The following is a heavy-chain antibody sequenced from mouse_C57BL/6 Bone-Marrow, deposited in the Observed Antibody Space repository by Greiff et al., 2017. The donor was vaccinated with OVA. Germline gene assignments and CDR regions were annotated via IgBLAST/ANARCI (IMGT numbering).Heavy chain of an antibody. Sequence: EVKLEESGEGLVKPGGSLKLSCAASGFTFSSYAMSWVRQTPEKRLEWVAYISSGGDYIYYADTVKGRFTISRDNARNTLYLQMSSLKSEDTAMYYCTRSRHGSSFDYWGQGTTLTVSS. J-gene: IGHJ2*01. CDR1: GFTFSSYA. D-gene: IGHD1-1*01. CDR3: TRSRHGSSFDY. CDR2: ISSGGDYI. V-gene: IGHV5-9-1*02.